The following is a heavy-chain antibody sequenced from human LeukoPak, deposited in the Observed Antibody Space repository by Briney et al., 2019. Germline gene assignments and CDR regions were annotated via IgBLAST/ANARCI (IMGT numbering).Heavy chain of an antibody. CDR1: GFTFSSYG. Sequence: GGSLRLSCAASGFTFSSYGMHWVRQAPGKGLEWVAFIRYDGSNKYYADSVKGRFTISRDNSKNTLNLQMDSLRVEDTAVYYCAKGDTGVIRRYYLDSWGQGTLVTVSS. J-gene: IGHJ4*02. CDR2: IRYDGSNK. CDR3: AKGDTGVIRRYYLDS. V-gene: IGHV3-30*02. D-gene: IGHD5-18*01.